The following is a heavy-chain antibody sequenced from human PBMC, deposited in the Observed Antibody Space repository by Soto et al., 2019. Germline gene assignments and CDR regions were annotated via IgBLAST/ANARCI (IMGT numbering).Heavy chain of an antibody. CDR1: GGTFSSYA. D-gene: IGHD3-3*01. CDR2: IIPIFGTA. Sequence: ASVKVSCKASGGTFSSYAISWVRQAPGQGLEWMGGIIPIFGTANYAQKFQGRVTITADESTSTAYMELSSLRSEDTAVYYCARIRFLEWLGTTTEYYYGMDVWGQGTTVTVSS. CDR3: ARIRFLEWLGTTTEYYYGMDV. V-gene: IGHV1-69*13. J-gene: IGHJ6*02.